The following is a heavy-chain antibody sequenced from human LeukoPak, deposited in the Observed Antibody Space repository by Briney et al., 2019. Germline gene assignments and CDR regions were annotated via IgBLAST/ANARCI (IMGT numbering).Heavy chain of an antibody. J-gene: IGHJ4*02. CDR1: GFTFSSYA. Sequence: GGSLRLSCAASGFTFSSYAMSWVRQAPGKGLEWVSDISGSGGSTYYADSVKGRFTISRDNSKNTLYLQMNSLRAEDTAVYYCAKKIQLGTKLDDWGQGTLVTVSS. CDR2: ISGSGGST. CDR3: AKKIQLGTKLDD. V-gene: IGHV3-23*01. D-gene: IGHD5-18*01.